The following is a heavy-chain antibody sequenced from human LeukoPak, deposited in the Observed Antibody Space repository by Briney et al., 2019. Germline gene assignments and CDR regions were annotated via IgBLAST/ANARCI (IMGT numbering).Heavy chain of an antibody. D-gene: IGHD3-9*01. Sequence: ASVKVSCKASGYTFTSYGISWVRQAPGQGLERMGWISAYNGNTNYAQKLQGRVTMTTDTSTSTAYMELRSLRSDDTAVYYCARASNYDILTGYEDPWGQGTLVTVSS. CDR2: ISAYNGNT. V-gene: IGHV1-18*04. J-gene: IGHJ5*02. CDR3: ARASNYDILTGYEDP. CDR1: GYTFTSYG.